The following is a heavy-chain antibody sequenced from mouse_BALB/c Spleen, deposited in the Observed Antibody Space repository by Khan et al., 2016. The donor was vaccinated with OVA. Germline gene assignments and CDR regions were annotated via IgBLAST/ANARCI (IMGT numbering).Heavy chain of an antibody. CDR3: VRYGAYHRSDGWFAY. D-gene: IGHD2-14*01. CDR2: INPSNDYT. CDR1: GYTFTSYT. J-gene: IGHJ3*01. Sequence: QVQLQQSGAELARPGASVKMSCKASGYTFTSYTIHWIKKRPGQGLEWIGYINPSNDYTNYNQKFKDKATLTTDKSSTTAYLRLSSLTSDDSAVYNCVRYGAYHRSDGWFAYWGQGTLVTVSA. V-gene: IGHV1-4*01.